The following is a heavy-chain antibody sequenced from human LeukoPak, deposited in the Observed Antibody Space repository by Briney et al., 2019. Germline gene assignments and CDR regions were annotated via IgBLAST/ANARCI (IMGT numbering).Heavy chain of an antibody. D-gene: IGHD1-26*01. CDR3: ARLESLRWEPPLRLNYFDY. V-gene: IGHV3-66*01. CDR2: IYSGGST. CDR1: GFTVSSNY. Sequence: PGGSLRLSCAASGFTVSSNYMSWVRQAPGKGLEWASVIYSGGSTYYADSVKGRFTISRDNSKNTLYLQMNSLRAEDTAVYYCARLESLRWEPPLRLNYFDYWGQGTLVTVSS. J-gene: IGHJ4*02.